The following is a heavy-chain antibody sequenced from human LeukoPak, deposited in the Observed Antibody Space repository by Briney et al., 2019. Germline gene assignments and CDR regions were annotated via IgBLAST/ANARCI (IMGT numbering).Heavy chain of an antibody. CDR2: MNPNSGNT. D-gene: IGHD2-2*02. Sequence: EASVKVSCKASGYTFTSYDNNWVRQATGQGLEWMGWMNPNSGNTGYAQKFQGRVTITRNTSISTAYMELSSLRSEDTAVYYCARGGTYCSSTSCYNEFDYWGQGTLVTVSS. CDR1: GYTFTSYD. J-gene: IGHJ4*02. V-gene: IGHV1-8*03. CDR3: ARGGTYCSSTSCYNEFDY.